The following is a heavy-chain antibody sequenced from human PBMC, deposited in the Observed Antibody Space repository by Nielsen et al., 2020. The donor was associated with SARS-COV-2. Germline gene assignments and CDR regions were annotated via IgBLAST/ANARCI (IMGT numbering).Heavy chain of an antibody. V-gene: IGHV3-30*03. D-gene: IGHD1-26*01. CDR1: GFTFSSYG. J-gene: IGHJ4*02. CDR2: ISYDGSNK. CDR3: ARLVVGAIDY. Sequence: GESLKISCAASGFTFSSYGMHWVRQAPGKGLEWVAVISYDGSNKYYADSVKGRFTISRDNSKNTLYLQMNSLRAEDTAVYYCARLVVGAIDYWGQGTLVTVSS.